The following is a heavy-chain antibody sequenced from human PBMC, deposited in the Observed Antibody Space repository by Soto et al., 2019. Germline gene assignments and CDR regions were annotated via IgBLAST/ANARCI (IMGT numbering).Heavy chain of an antibody. Sequence: SETLSLTCTVSGGSISSYYWSWIRQPPGKGLEWIGYIYYSGSTNYNPSLKSRVTISVDTSKNQFSLKLSSVTAADTAVYYCARFIWFGELFDYWGQGTLVTVSS. V-gene: IGHV4-59*08. D-gene: IGHD3-10*01. CDR1: GGSISSYY. J-gene: IGHJ4*02. CDR3: ARFIWFGELFDY. CDR2: IYYSGST.